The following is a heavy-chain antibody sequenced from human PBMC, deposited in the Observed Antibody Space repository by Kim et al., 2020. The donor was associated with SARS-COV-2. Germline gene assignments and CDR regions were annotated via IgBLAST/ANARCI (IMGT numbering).Heavy chain of an antibody. CDR2: ISYDGSKI. Sequence: GGSLRLSCVTFGFTFKSHGMHWVRQVPGKGLEWVAVISYDGSKIYYVDSVKGRFTISTDNSKSTLYLQMNSLRVEDTAVYYCVEGGTCGDYSSDDGMDV. J-gene: IGHJ6*01. CDR1: GFTFKSHG. CDR3: VEGGTCGDYSSDDGMDV. V-gene: IGHV3-30*18. D-gene: IGHD4-17*01.